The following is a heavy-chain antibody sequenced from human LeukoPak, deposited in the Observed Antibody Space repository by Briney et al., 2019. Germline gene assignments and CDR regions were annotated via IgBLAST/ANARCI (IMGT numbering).Heavy chain of an antibody. CDR1: GGSISSYY. D-gene: IGHD2-2*02. Sequence: PSETLSLTCTVSGGSISSYYWSWIRQPPGKGLEWIGYIYYSGSTNYNPSLKSRVTISVDTSKNQFSLKLSSVTAADTAVYYCARGGSLGYCSSTSCHKPFDPWGQGTLVTVSS. V-gene: IGHV4-59*12. CDR2: IYYSGST. CDR3: ARGGSLGYCSSTSCHKPFDP. J-gene: IGHJ5*02.